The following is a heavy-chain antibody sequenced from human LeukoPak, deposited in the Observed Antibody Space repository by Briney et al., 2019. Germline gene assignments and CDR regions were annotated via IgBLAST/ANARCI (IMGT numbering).Heavy chain of an antibody. J-gene: IGHJ4*02. D-gene: IGHD1-26*01. CDR1: GYTFTGYY. Sequence: ASVKVSCKASGYTFTGYYMHWVRQAPGQGLEWMGWINPNSGGTKYSQKFQGRVTITRDTSASTAYMELSSLRSEDTAVYYCARRLVVGACFDYWGQGTLVTVSS. CDR2: INPNSGGT. V-gene: IGHV1-2*02. CDR3: ARRLVVGACFDY.